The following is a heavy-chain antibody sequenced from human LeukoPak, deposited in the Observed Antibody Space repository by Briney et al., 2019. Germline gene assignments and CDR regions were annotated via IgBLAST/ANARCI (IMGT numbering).Heavy chain of an antibody. Sequence: PETLSLTCIVSGGSISGSIYYWAWVRQPPGKGLEWIGTVFYNGATQYSPSLRSRVTISIDTSTNQFSLKLTSVTAADTALYYCARATAPITIFGVVIDPVDAFDIWGQGTMVTVSS. CDR3: ARATAPITIFGVVIDPVDAFDI. CDR1: GGSISGSIYY. V-gene: IGHV4-39*07. D-gene: IGHD3-3*01. CDR2: VFYNGAT. J-gene: IGHJ3*02.